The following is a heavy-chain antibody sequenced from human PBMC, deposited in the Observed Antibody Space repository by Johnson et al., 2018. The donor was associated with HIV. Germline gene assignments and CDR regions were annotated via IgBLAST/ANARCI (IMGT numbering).Heavy chain of an antibody. CDR2: ISYDGSNK. V-gene: IGHV3-30*14. CDR1: GFTFSSYA. CDR3: ARNSHSSNWYEWEAFDI. D-gene: IGHD6-13*01. Sequence: VQLVESGGGVVQPGRSLRLSCAASGFTFSSYAMHWVRQAPGKGLEWVAVISYDGSNKYYADSVKCRFTISRDNSKNTLYLQMNSLRAEDTAVYYCARNSHSSNWYEWEAFDIWGQGTMVTVSS. J-gene: IGHJ3*02.